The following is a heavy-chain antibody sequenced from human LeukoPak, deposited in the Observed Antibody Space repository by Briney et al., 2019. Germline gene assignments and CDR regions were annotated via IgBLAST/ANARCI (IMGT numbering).Heavy chain of an antibody. D-gene: IGHD6-19*01. CDR2: INSDGSST. CDR1: GFTFSSYW. Sequence: GGSLRLSCAASGFTFSSYWMHWVRQAPGKGLVWVSRINSDGSSTTYADSVKGRFTISRDNAKNTLYLQMNSLRAEDTAVYYCAKDRSTQYYFDFRGRGTLVTVSS. CDR3: AKDRSTQYYFDF. V-gene: IGHV3-74*01. J-gene: IGHJ4*02.